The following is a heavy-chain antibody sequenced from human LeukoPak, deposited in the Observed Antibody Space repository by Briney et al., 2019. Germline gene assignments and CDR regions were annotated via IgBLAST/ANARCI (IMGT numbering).Heavy chain of an antibody. Sequence: GGSLRLSCATSGFTFSSYAMSWVRQAPGKGLEWVSSINDRGDDTYYADSVKGRFTSSRDNSNSMVYLQMTSLRLEDTAVYYCARPSPPGDGYNPSDHWGQGSLVIVSS. CDR3: ARPSPPGDGYNPSDH. CDR2: INDRGDDT. V-gene: IGHV3-23*01. J-gene: IGHJ4*02. CDR1: GFTFSSYA. D-gene: IGHD5-24*01.